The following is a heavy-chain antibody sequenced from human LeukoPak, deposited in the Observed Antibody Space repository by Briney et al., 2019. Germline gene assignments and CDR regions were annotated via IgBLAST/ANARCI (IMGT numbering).Heavy chain of an antibody. D-gene: IGHD3-10*01. Sequence: PSETLSLTCTVSGFSISSYYWSWVRQPPGKGLEWIAYIHFSGDTNYNPSFKSRLTTSVDTSKNLFSLNLNSVTAADTAVYYCVRDRWLDYWRQGIQVTVSS. CDR3: VRDRWLDY. CDR1: GFSISSYY. V-gene: IGHV4-59*01. J-gene: IGHJ4*02. CDR2: IHFSGDT.